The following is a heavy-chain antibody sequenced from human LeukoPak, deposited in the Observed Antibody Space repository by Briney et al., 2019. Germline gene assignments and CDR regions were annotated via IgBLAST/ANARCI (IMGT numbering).Heavy chain of an antibody. CDR3: ARDRWELTY. D-gene: IGHD4-23*01. CDR1: GYTFTDHY. CDR2: INPNSGGT. J-gene: IGHJ4*02. V-gene: IGHV1-2*02. Sequence: ASVKVSCKAPGYTFTDHYMHWVRQAPGQGLEWMGWINPNSGGTNSAQNFQGRVTTTRDTSISTAYMELSRLTSDDTAVYYCARDRWELTYWGQGTLVTVSS.